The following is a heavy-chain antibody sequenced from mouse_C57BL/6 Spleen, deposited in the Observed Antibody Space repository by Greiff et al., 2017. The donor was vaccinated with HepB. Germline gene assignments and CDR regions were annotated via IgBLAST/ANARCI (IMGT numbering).Heavy chain of an antibody. CDR3: ARHYYGRDYFDY. D-gene: IGHD1-1*01. CDR1: GFTFSSYG. Sequence: EVKVVESGGDLVKPGGSLKLSCAASGFTFSSYGMSWVRQTPDKRLEWVATISSGGSYTYYPDSVKGRFTISRDNAKNTLYLQMSSLKSGDTAMYYCARHYYGRDYFDYWGQGTTLTVSS. J-gene: IGHJ2*01. V-gene: IGHV5-6*01. CDR2: ISSGGSYT.